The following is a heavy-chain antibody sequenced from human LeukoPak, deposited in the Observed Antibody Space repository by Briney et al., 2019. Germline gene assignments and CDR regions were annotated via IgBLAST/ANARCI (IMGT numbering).Heavy chain of an antibody. V-gene: IGHV3-23*01. D-gene: IGHD6-6*01. CDR1: GFTFSSYG. CDR3: AKRVPYSSSSVYFDY. CDR2: ISDSGSDT. Sequence: GGSLRLSCAVSGFTFSSYGMSWVRQAPGKGLEWVSAISDSGSDTYYADSVKGRFTISKDNSKNTLYLRMNSLRADDTGVYYCAKRVPYSSSSVYFDYWGQGTLVTVSS. J-gene: IGHJ4*02.